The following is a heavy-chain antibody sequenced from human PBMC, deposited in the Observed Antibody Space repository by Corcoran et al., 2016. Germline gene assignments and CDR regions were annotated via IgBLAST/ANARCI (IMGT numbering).Heavy chain of an antibody. V-gene: IGHV3-33*03. CDR2: IWSDGNRK. D-gene: IGHD2-2*01. J-gene: IGHJ4*02. CDR3: ARDADTSSQYSRFDY. CDR1: GFSFNNYG. Sequence: QVQLVESGGGVVQPGESLRLSCAASGFSFNNYGMHWVRQAPGKGLEWVAVIWSDGNRKYYADSVKGRFTVSRDTSKNTLYLQLSGLRAEDTAVYDCARDADTSSQYSRFDYWGQGTLVTVSA.